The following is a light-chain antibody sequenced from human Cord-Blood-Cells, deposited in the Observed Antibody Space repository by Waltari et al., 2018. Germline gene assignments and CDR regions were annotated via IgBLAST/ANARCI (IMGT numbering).Light chain of an antibody. CDR3: CSYAGSSTSV. Sequence: QSALTQPASVSGSPGQSITISCTGTSSDVGSYNLVSWYQQHPGKAPKPMIYEGSKRPSGVSNRFSGSKSGNTASLTISGLQAEDDADYYCCSYAGSSTSVFGGGTKLTFL. J-gene: IGLJ3*02. V-gene: IGLV2-23*01. CDR1: SSDVGSYNL. CDR2: EGS.